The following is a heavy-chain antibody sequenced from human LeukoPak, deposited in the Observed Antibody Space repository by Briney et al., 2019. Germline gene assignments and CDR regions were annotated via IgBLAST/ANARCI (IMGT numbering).Heavy chain of an antibody. CDR2: IKQDGSER. J-gene: IGHJ4*01. D-gene: IGHD5-12*01. Sequence: GGSLRLSCAASGFTFSSYWMSWVRQAPGKGLEWVANIKQDGSERHYVDSVKGRFTISRDNAKTSLYLQMNSLRAEDTAVYYCARLSGYDRFDYWGQGTLVTASS. CDR3: ARLSGYDRFDY. V-gene: IGHV3-7*01. CDR1: GFTFSSYW.